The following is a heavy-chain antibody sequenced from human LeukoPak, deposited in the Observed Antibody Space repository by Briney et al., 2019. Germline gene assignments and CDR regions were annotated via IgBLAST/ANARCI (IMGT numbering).Heavy chain of an antibody. D-gene: IGHD5-24*01. CDR3: ARVSNYIFAI. V-gene: IGHV3-7*01. CDR2: IKPDGSGA. CDR1: GLTFSDYW. J-gene: IGHJ3*02. Sequence: PGGSLRHSCGVSGLTFSDYWMTWVRQAPGKGLEWLASIKPDGSGAYYVDSVKGRFTISRDNAKNSLYLQMNSLRAEGTAVYFCARVSNYIFAIWRQGTMVIVSS.